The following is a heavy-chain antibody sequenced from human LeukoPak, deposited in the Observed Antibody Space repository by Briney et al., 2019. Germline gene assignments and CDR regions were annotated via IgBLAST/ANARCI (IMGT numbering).Heavy chain of an antibody. CDR1: GFTFSSYN. CDR2: ITSSSSTI. CDR3: ARADRYYDVSTGKMGDY. D-gene: IGHD3-9*01. Sequence: GGSLRLSCAASGFTFSSYNMNWVRQAPGKGLEWVSYITSSSSTIYYADSVKGRFTISRDNAKNSLYLQMNSLRAEDTAVYYCARADRYYDVSTGKMGDYWGQGTLVTVSS. J-gene: IGHJ4*02. V-gene: IGHV3-48*01.